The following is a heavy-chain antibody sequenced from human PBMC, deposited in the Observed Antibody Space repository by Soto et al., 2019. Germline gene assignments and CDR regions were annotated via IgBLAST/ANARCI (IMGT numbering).Heavy chain of an antibody. CDR2: IYYSGST. CDR3: ARARGYSGYDGA. CDR1: GGSINKFY. Sequence: SETLSLTCTVSGGSINKFYWSWIRQPPGKGLEWIGYIYYSGSTNYNPSLKSRVTISVDTSKNQFSLKLSSVTAADTAVYYCARARGYSGYDGAWGQGTLVTVSS. D-gene: IGHD5-12*01. V-gene: IGHV4-59*01. J-gene: IGHJ5*02.